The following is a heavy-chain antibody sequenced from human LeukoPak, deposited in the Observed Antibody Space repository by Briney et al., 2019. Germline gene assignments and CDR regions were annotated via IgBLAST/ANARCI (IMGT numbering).Heavy chain of an antibody. Sequence: SVKVSCKASGGTFSSYAISWVRQPTGQGLEWMGRIIPIFGTANYAQKFQGRVTITTDESTSTAYMELSSLRSEDTAVYYCAREDDFWSGYYDYWGQGTLVTVSS. CDR2: IIPIFGTA. CDR3: AREDDFWSGYYDY. CDR1: GGTFSSYA. V-gene: IGHV1-69*05. D-gene: IGHD3-3*01. J-gene: IGHJ4*02.